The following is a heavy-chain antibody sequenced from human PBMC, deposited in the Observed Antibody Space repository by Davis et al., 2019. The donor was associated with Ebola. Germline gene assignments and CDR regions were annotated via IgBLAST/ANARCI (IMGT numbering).Heavy chain of an antibody. J-gene: IGHJ6*02. CDR1: GGSISSGSYY. D-gene: IGHD5-18*01. Sequence: PSETLSLTCTVSGGSISSGSYYWSWIRQPAGKGLEWIGHIYTSGSTNYNPSLKSRVTISVATSKNQFSLKLSSVTAADTAVYYCARRDTAMANYYYYGMDVWGQGTTVTVSS. CDR2: IYTSGST. V-gene: IGHV4-61*09. CDR3: ARRDTAMANYYYYGMDV.